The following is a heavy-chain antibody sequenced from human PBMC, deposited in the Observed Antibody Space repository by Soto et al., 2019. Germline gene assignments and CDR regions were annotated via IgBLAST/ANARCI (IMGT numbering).Heavy chain of an antibody. CDR3: TVNQQLVYYYYYYGMDA. D-gene: IGHD6-13*01. CDR1: GFTFSNAW. Sequence: VESLRLSCAASGFTFSNAWMSWVRQAPGKGLEWVGRIKSKTDGGTTDYAAPVKGRFTISRDDSKNTLYLQMNSLKTEDTAVYYCTVNQQLVYYYYYYGMDAWGQGTTVTVSS. J-gene: IGHJ6*02. CDR2: IKSKTDGGTT. V-gene: IGHV3-15*01.